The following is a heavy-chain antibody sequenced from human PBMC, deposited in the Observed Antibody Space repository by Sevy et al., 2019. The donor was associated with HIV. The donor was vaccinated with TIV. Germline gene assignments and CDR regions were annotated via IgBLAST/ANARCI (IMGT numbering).Heavy chain of an antibody. CDR1: GYTFTSYG. CDR3: ARSTYDFWSGSYFDY. Sequence: ASVKVSCKASGYTFTSYGISWVRQAPGQGLEWMGWISAYNGNTNYAQKLQGRVTMTTDTSTITAYMELRSLRSDDTAVYYCARSTYDFWSGSYFDYWGQGTLVTVSS. V-gene: IGHV1-18*01. CDR2: ISAYNGNT. J-gene: IGHJ4*02. D-gene: IGHD3-3*01.